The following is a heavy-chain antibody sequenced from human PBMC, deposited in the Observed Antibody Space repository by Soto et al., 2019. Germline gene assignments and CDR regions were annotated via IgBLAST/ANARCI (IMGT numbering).Heavy chain of an antibody. CDR1: GGTLNNYA. CDR3: ATDSNYDVSNSF. Sequence: SVKVSCKASGGTLNNYAINWVRQAPGQGLEWMGGILPVSAPPDYAQKFQGRVSITADHSRRTVYMELSRLKSDDRAVNICATDSNYDVSNSFWGQGTLVTVSS. D-gene: IGHD3-3*01. V-gene: IGHV1-69*13. CDR2: ILPVSAPP. J-gene: IGHJ4*02.